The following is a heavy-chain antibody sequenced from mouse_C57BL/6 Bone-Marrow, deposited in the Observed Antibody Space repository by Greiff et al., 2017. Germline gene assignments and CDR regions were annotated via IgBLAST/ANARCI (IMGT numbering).Heavy chain of an antibody. CDR3: ARHMDGTWYYFDY. Sequence: EVKLMESGGDLVKPGGSLKLSCAASGFTFSSYGMSWVRQTPDKRLEWVATISSGGSYTYYPDSVKGRFTISRDNAKNTLYLQMSSLKSEDTAMYYCARHMDGTWYYFDYWGQGTTLTVSS. CDR2: ISSGGSYT. V-gene: IGHV5-6*01. J-gene: IGHJ2*01. D-gene: IGHD1-1*02. CDR1: GFTFSSYG.